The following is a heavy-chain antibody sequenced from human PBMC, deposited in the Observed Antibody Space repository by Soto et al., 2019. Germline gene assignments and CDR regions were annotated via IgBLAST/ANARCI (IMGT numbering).Heavy chain of an antibody. V-gene: IGHV4-59*08. CDR1: GGSISSYY. D-gene: IGHD5-12*01. J-gene: IGHJ6*03. CDR2: IYYSGST. Sequence: SETLSLTCTVSGGSISSYYWSWIRQPPGKGLEWIGYIYYSGSTNYNPSLKSRVTISVDTSKNQFSLKLSSVTAADTAVYYCARVREYVATTFYYYYYYMDVWGKGTTVTVSS. CDR3: ARVREYVATTFYYYYYYMDV.